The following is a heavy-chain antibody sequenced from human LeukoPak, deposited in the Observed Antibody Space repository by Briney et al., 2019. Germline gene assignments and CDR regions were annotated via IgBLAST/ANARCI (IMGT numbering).Heavy chain of an antibody. CDR1: GHTFTGYY. Sequence: GPSVKVSCKASGHTFTGYYMHWVRHARGQGREWMGWINPTSGGTKYAQKFQGRDTMTRDTYLTTEYMELRRLRSDDTAVYYCAREVIGEADGTGGAFDYWGQGTLVTVSS. CDR3: AREVIGEADGTGGAFDY. D-gene: IGHD1-26*01. V-gene: IGHV1-2*02. J-gene: IGHJ4*02. CDR2: INPTSGGT.